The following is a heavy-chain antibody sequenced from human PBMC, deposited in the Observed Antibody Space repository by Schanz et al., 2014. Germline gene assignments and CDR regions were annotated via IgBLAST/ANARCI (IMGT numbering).Heavy chain of an antibody. Sequence: QVQLVQSGAEVKKPGSSVRVSCKSSGGTFSSYAISWVRQAPGQGLEWLGRIIPVLEIANYAQKFQGRLTITADKSTTTVYMELTSLRSEDTAVYFCANSYYDSSGYYLDYWGQGTLVTVSS. CDR2: IIPVLEIA. D-gene: IGHD3-22*01. CDR3: ANSYYDSSGYYLDY. V-gene: IGHV1-69*04. J-gene: IGHJ4*02. CDR1: GGTFSSYA.